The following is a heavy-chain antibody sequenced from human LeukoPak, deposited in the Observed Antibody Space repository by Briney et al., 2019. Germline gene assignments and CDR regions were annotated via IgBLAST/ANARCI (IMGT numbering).Heavy chain of an antibody. Sequence: SATLSLTCTVSGVSISSYYWNWIRQPPGKGLEWIGPIYYSGTTNYNPSLKSRVTISLDASKTQFSLKLSSVTAVDTAVYYCARGEGSSMVRGVIFWFDPWGQGSLVTVSS. J-gene: IGHJ5*02. CDR2: IYYSGTT. V-gene: IGHV4-59*01. D-gene: IGHD3-10*01. CDR3: ARGEGSSMVRGVIFWFDP. CDR1: GVSISSYY.